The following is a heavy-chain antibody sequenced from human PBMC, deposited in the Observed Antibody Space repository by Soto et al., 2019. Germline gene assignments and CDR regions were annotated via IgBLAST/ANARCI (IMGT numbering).Heavy chain of an antibody. D-gene: IGHD5-12*01. V-gene: IGHV1-69*02. CDR1: GGTFSSYT. Sequence: ASVKVSCTASGGTFSSYTISWVRQAPGQGLEWMGRIIPILGIANYAQKFQGRVTITADKSTSTAYMELSSLRSEDTAVYYCARVVRYSGYDLNYYYYGMDVWGQGTTVTVSS. CDR3: ARVVRYSGYDLNYYYYGMDV. CDR2: IIPILGIA. J-gene: IGHJ6*02.